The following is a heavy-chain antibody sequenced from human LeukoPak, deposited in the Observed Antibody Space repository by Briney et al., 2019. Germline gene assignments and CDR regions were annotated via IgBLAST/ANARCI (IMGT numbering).Heavy chain of an antibody. Sequence: GGSLRLSCAASGFTFSSYGMSWVRQAPGKGLEWVSAISASGASTYHADSVKGRFTISRDNSKNTLYLQMNSLRAEDTAVYYCAKDSVTMVRGVMGGAFDIWGQGTMVTVSS. V-gene: IGHV3-23*01. CDR1: GFTFSSYG. CDR3: AKDSVTMVRGVMGGAFDI. CDR2: ISASGAST. J-gene: IGHJ3*02. D-gene: IGHD3-10*01.